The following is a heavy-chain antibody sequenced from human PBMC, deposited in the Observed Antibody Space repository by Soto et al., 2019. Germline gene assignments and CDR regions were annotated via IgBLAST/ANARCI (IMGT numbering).Heavy chain of an antibody. J-gene: IGHJ4*02. CDR2: IYYSGST. CDR3: AKNQLPFGGVIVSPIDY. CDR1: GGSISSYY. Sequence: PSETLSLTCTVSGGSISSYYWSWIRQPPGKGLEWIGYIYYSGSTNYNPSLKSRVTISVDTSKNQFSLKLSSVTAADTAVYYCAKNQLPFGGVIVSPIDYWGQGTLVTVSS. D-gene: IGHD3-16*02. V-gene: IGHV4-59*01.